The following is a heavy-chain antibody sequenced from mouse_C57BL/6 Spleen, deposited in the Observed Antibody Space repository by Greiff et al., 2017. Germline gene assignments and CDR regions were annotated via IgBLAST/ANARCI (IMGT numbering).Heavy chain of an antibody. D-gene: IGHD3-2*02. CDR3: ARLGGLRLRPFDY. CDR1: GYTFTSYW. CDR2: IYPGSGST. J-gene: IGHJ2*01. Sequence: VQLQQPGAELVKPGASVKMSCKASGYTFTSYWLTWVKQRPGQGLEWIGDIYPGSGSTNYNEKFKSKATLTVDTSSSTAYMQLSSLTSEDSAVYYCARLGGLRLRPFDYWGQGTTLTVSS. V-gene: IGHV1-55*01.